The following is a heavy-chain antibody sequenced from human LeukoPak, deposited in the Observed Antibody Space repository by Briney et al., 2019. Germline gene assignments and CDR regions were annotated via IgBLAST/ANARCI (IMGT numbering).Heavy chain of an antibody. D-gene: IGHD4-23*01. J-gene: IGHJ6*02. CDR1: GFTFSSYW. CDR2: INTDGSST. V-gene: IGHV3-74*01. CDR3: AKSTSRGNSPPYYYYGVDV. Sequence: GGSLRLSCAASGFTFSSYWMHWVRHAPGEGLVWVSRINTDGSSTSYADSVKGRFTISRDNSKNTLYLQMNSLRPEDTAVYYCAKSTSRGNSPPYYYYGVDVWGQGTTVIVSS.